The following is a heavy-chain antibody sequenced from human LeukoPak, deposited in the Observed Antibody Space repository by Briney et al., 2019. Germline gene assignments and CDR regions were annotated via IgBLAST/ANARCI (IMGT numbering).Heavy chain of an antibody. Sequence: PSETLSLICGVSGGSFDGFYWSWIRQPPGKGLEWIGYIYHSGSTYYNPSLKSRVTISVDRSKNQFSLKLSSVTAADTAVYYCARWGCSGGSCNDAFDIWGQGTMVTVSS. D-gene: IGHD2-15*01. CDR3: ARWGCSGGSCNDAFDI. V-gene: IGHV4-30-2*01. J-gene: IGHJ3*02. CDR2: IYHSGST. CDR1: GGSFDGFY.